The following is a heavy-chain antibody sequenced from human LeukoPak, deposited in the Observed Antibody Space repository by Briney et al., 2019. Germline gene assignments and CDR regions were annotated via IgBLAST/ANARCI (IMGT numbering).Heavy chain of an antibody. CDR3: AKWSGPGPGSSGCSACTESDYFDY. J-gene: IGHJ4*02. D-gene: IGHD3-10*01. CDR1: GFTFSSYA. Sequence: PGGSLRLSCAASGFTFSSYAMSWVRQAPGKGLEWVSAISGSGGSTYYADSVKGRFTISRDNSKNTLYLQMNSLRAEDTAVYYCAKWSGPGPGSSGCSACTESDYFDYWGQGTLVTVSS. V-gene: IGHV3-23*01. CDR2: ISGSGGST.